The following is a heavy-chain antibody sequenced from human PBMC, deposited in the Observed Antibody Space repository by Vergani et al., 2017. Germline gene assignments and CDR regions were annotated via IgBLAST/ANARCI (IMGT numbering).Heavy chain of an antibody. Sequence: QITLTESGTTLEKPTQTLTLPCTFSGFSLSTSGMCVRWIRQPPGKALEWLALIDWDDDKYYSKSLKTRLTISKDTSKNQVVLTMTNMDPVDTATYYCARIVDYYGSGSSHYYYYGMDVWGQGTTVTVSS. V-gene: IGHV2-70*01. J-gene: IGHJ6*02. D-gene: IGHD3-10*01. CDR2: IDWDDDK. CDR1: GFSLSTSGMC. CDR3: ARIVDYYGSGSSHYYYYGMDV.